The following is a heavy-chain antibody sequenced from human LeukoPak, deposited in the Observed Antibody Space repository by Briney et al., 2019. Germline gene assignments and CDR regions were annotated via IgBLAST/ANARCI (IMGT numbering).Heavy chain of an antibody. D-gene: IGHD2-15*01. CDR2: INPNSGGT. V-gene: IGHV1-2*02. CDR1: GYTFTGYY. CDR3: AREAAGDIVVVVAATMELGDAFDI. Sequence: ASVKVSCKASGYTFTGYYIHWVRQAPGQGLEWMGWINPNSGGTKYAQKFQGRVTMTRDTSISTAYMELSRLRSDDTAVYYCAREAAGDIVVVVAATMELGDAFDIWGQGTMVTVSS. J-gene: IGHJ3*02.